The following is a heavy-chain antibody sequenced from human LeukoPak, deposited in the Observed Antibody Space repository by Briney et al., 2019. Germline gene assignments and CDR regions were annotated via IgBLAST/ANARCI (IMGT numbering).Heavy chain of an antibody. D-gene: IGHD3-3*01. Sequence: SETLSLTCTVSGGSTSNYFCTWLRQSAGKGLEWIGRIHTSGSTNHNPSLKSRVSMSVDTSKNQFSLKLSSVTAADTAVYYCARDPEGHGYYFDYWGQGALVTVSS. V-gene: IGHV4-4*07. CDR1: GGSTSNYF. CDR2: IHTSGST. J-gene: IGHJ4*02. CDR3: ARDPEGHGYYFDY.